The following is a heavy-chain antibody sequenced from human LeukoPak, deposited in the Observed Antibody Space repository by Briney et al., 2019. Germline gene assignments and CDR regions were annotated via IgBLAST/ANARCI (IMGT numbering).Heavy chain of an antibody. CDR3: ARGLARWLQYYYYYGMDV. CDR2: IYYSGST. Sequence: SETLSLTCTVSGGSISSSSYYWGWIRQPPGKGLEWIGSIYYSGSTYYNPSLKSRVTISVDTSKNQFSLKLSSVTAADTAVYYCARGLARWLQYYYYYGMDVWGQGTTVTVSS. CDR1: GGSISSSSYY. J-gene: IGHJ6*02. D-gene: IGHD5-24*01. V-gene: IGHV4-39*01.